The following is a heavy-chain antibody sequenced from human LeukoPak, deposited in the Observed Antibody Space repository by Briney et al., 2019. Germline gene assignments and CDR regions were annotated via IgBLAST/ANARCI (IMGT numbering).Heavy chain of an antibody. CDR2: IYTSGST. V-gene: IGHV4-61*02. D-gene: IGHD5-18*01. CDR3: ARDEYSYGYGY. Sequence: PSETLSLTCTVSGGSISSGSYYWSWIRQPAGKELKWIGRIYTSGSTNYSPSLKSRVTISVDTSKNQFSLKLSSVTAADTAVYYCARDEYSYGYGYWGQGTLVTVSS. J-gene: IGHJ4*02. CDR1: GGSISSGSYY.